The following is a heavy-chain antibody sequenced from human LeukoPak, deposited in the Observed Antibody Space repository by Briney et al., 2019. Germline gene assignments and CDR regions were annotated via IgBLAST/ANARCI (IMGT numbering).Heavy chain of an antibody. D-gene: IGHD6-13*01. J-gene: IGHJ4*02. V-gene: IGHV1-18*01. CDR3: ATSGVYSSSWYSVY. CDR2: ISANSDNT. CDR1: GYTFSSYG. Sequence: GASVKVSCKASGYTFSSYGITWVRQAPGKGLEWMGWISANSDNTNYAQKFQGRVTMTTDTFTSTAYMELRSLRSDDTAVYYCATSGVYSSSWYSVYWGQGTLVTVSS.